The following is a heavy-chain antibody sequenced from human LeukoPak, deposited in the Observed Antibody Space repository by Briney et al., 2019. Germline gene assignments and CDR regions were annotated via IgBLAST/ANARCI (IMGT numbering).Heavy chain of an antibody. J-gene: IGHJ4*02. CDR3: VRQFAGDQ. D-gene: IGHD3-10*01. Sequence: GGSLRLSCAASGFTFSNYWMAWVRQAPGRGLEWVASIKPDGSVIYYGDSVKGRFTLSRDNTKNSLYLQMNSLRAEDTAVYYCVRQFAGDQWGQGTLVTVSS. V-gene: IGHV3-7*05. CDR1: GFTFSNYW. CDR2: IKPDGSVI.